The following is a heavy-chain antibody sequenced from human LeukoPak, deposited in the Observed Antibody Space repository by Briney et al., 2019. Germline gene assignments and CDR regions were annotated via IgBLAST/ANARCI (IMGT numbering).Heavy chain of an antibody. CDR1: GYTFTDYY. V-gene: IGHV1-2*02. J-gene: IGHJ4*02. Sequence: ASVKVSCKASGYTFTDYYMYWVRQAPGQGLEWMGWINPNSGGTKHAQKFQGRVTMTRDTSISTAYMELSRLRSDDTAVYYCARDFERSFDYWGQGTLVTVSS. CDR3: ARDFERSFDY. D-gene: IGHD5-24*01. CDR2: INPNSGGT.